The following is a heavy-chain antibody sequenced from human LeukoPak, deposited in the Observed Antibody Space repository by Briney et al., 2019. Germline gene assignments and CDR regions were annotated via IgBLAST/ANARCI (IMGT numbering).Heavy chain of an antibody. Sequence: GGSLRLSCAASGFTISSYEMSWVRQAPGKGLEWVSYISSSGSTIYYADSVKGRFTISRDNAENSLYLQMNSLRAEDTAVYYCARVEVVITYYFMDVWGKGTTVAISS. D-gene: IGHD3-3*01. V-gene: IGHV3-48*03. J-gene: IGHJ6*03. CDR2: ISSSGSTI. CDR3: ARVEVVITYYFMDV. CDR1: GFTISSYE.